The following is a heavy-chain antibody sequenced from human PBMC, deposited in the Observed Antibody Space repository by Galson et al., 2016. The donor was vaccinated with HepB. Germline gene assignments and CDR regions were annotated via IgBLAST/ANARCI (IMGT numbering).Heavy chain of an antibody. Sequence: SLRLSCAASGFTFSNYSMNWVRQAPGKGLEWVSSISSRSSYKYYADSVKDRFTVSRDNAKNSLFLQMNSLRAEDTAMYYCERARFSGSFSGMDVRGQGTLVTVSS. CDR3: ERARFSGSFSGMDV. D-gene: IGHD6-25*01. CDR1: GFTFSNYS. J-gene: IGHJ4*02. V-gene: IGHV3-21*01. CDR2: ISSRSSYK.